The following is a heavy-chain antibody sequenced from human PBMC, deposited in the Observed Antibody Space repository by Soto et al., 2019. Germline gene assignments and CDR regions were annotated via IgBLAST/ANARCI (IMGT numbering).Heavy chain of an antibody. CDR3: AANYGSGSPDAYYYYYYMDV. CDR2: MNPNSGNT. D-gene: IGHD3-10*01. J-gene: IGHJ6*03. CDR1: GYTFTSYD. Sequence: ASVKVSCKASGYTFTSYDINWVRQATGQGLGWMGWMNPNSGNTGYAQKFQGRVTMTRNTSISTAYMELSSLRSEDTAVYYCAANYGSGSPDAYYYYYYMDVWGKGTTVTVSS. V-gene: IGHV1-8*01.